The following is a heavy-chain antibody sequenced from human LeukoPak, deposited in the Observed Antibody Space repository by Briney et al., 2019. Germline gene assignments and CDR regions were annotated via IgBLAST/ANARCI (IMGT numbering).Heavy chain of an antibody. CDR3: ARDRGSGWLQLRYYFDY. J-gene: IGHJ4*02. V-gene: IGHV4-39*07. D-gene: IGHD5-24*01. Sequence: SETLSLTCTVSGGSISSSSYYWGWIRQPPGKGLEWIGSIYYSGSTYYNPSLKSRVTISVDTSKNQFSLKLSSVTAADTAVYYCARDRGSGWLQLRYYFDYWGQGTLVTVSS. CDR2: IYYSGST. CDR1: GGSISSSSYY.